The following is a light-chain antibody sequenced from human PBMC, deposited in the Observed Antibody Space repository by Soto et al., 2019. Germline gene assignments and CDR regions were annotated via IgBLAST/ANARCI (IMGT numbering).Light chain of an antibody. CDR3: CSYAHTSRV. CDR2: DVN. CDR1: SGDIGAYNY. J-gene: IGLJ3*02. V-gene: IGLV2-11*01. Sequence: QSALTQPRSVSGSPGQSVNFSCTGTSGDIGAYNYVSWYQFHPGKAPKLIIYDVNKRPSGVPDRFSGSKSGNTASLTISWLQADDEADYYCCSYAHTSRVFGGGTKLTVL.